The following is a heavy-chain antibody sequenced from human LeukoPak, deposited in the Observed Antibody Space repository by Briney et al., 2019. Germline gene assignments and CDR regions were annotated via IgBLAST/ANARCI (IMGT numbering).Heavy chain of an antibody. CDR1: GFTFSSYG. J-gene: IGHJ5*02. CDR2: IWYDGSNK. Sequence: QPGGSLRLSCAASGFTFSSYGMHWVRQAPGKGLEWVAVIWYDGSNKYYADSVKGRFTISGDNSKNTLYLQMNSLRAEDTAVYYCAKGGSGYYDFWSGYPLFDPWGQGTLVTVSS. D-gene: IGHD3-3*01. V-gene: IGHV3-33*06. CDR3: AKGGSGYYDFWSGYPLFDP.